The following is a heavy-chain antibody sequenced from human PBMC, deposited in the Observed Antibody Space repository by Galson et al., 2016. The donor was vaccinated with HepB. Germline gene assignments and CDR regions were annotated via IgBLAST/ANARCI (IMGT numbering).Heavy chain of an antibody. V-gene: IGHV1-8*01. Sequence: SVKVSCKASGYTLINYDIYWVRQATGQGLEWMGWMNPHSGKTGYVQKFQGRLTMTRNISVSTAYMELSSLRSEDRAVYYCARGRSSGYASAFDHWGQGTLVTVSS. CDR1: GYTLINYD. D-gene: IGHD3-22*01. J-gene: IGHJ4*02. CDR2: MNPHSGKT. CDR3: ARGRSSGYASAFDH.